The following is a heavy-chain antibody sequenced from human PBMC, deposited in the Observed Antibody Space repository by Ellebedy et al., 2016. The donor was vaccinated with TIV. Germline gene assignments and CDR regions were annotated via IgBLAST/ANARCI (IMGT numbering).Heavy chain of an antibody. CDR2: ISRSGDST. J-gene: IGHJ4*02. Sequence: GESLKISCAASGFTFSSYAMSWVRQAPGKGLEWVSTISRSGDSTYYADSVKGRFTISRDNSKNTLYLLMNSLRAEDTAVYYCAKDDEAGWGQGTLVTVSS. V-gene: IGHV3-23*01. CDR1: GFTFSSYA. CDR3: AKDDEAG. D-gene: IGHD6-19*01.